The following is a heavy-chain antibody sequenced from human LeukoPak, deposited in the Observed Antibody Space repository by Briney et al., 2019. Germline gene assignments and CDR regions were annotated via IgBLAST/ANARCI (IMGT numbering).Heavy chain of an antibody. CDR1: GFTFSSYA. V-gene: IGHV3-23*01. Sequence: GGSLRLSCAASGFTFSSYAMSWVRQAPGKGLEWVSGITGSGSGGRTYYADSVKGRFTISRDNSKNTMYLQMSSLRAEDTAVYYCAKAGSIRFDYWGQGALVTVSS. D-gene: IGHD1-26*01. J-gene: IGHJ4*02. CDR2: ITGSGSGGRT. CDR3: AKAGSIRFDY.